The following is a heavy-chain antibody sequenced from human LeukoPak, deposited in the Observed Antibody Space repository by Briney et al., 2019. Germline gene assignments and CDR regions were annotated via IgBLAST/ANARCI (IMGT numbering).Heavy chain of an antibody. J-gene: IGHJ5*02. CDR3: ARRTQSPALFDP. CDR1: GGSLSSYF. Sequence: PSETLSLTCTVSGGSLSSYFWSWIRQPPGKGLEWIGYIYYSGSTNYNPSLKSRVTISVDTSKNQFSLKLSSVTAADTAVYYCARRTQSPALFDPWGQGTLVTVSS. D-gene: IGHD2-2*01. CDR2: IYYSGST. V-gene: IGHV4-59*08.